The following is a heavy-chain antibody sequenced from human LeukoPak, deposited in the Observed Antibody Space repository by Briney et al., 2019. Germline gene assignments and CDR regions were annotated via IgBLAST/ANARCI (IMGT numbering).Heavy chain of an antibody. J-gene: IGHJ4*02. CDR3: EKDPRGIAASGDY. Sequence: ASVKVSCKASGYTFTSYYMHWVRQAPGQGLEWMGIINPSGGSTTYAQKFQGRVTMARDTSTSTVYMELTSLRSDDTAVYYCEKDPRGIAASGDYWGQGTLVTVSS. CDR2: INPSGGST. CDR1: GYTFTSYY. V-gene: IGHV1-46*01. D-gene: IGHD6-13*01.